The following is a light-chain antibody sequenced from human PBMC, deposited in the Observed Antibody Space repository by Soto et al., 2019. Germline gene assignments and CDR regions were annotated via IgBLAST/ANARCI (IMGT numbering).Light chain of an antibody. J-gene: IGLJ1*01. V-gene: IGLV2-14*01. CDR1: SSDVGGYNS. Sequence: QSVLTQPASVSGSPGLSIAISCTGTSSDVGGYNSVSWYQQHPGKAPKLMIYDVSNRPSGVSNRFSGSKSGNTASLTISGLQAEDEGDYYCSSYTTGGSYVFGTGTNSPS. CDR2: DVS. CDR3: SSYTTGGSYV.